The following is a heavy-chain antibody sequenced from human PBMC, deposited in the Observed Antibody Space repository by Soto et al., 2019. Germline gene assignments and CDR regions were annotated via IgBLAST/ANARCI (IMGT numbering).Heavy chain of an antibody. J-gene: IGHJ6*02. D-gene: IGHD2-2*02. CDR2: ISSSSDI. V-gene: IGHV3-21*01. CDR1: GFTFSSYS. CDR3: SRGVWNIVVAPAAILYYYGMDV. Sequence: PGGSLRLSCAASGFTFSSYSMNWVRQAPGKGLEWVSSISSSSDIYYADSAEGRFTISRVNAKNSQYLQKNRLRAEDTAVYYCSRGVWNIVVAPAAILYYYGMDVWGQGTTVTVSS.